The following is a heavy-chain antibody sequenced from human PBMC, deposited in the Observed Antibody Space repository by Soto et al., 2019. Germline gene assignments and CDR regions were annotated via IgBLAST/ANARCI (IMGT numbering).Heavy chain of an antibody. CDR1: FNG. D-gene: IGHD3-9*01. J-gene: IGHJ5*01. V-gene: IGHV3-30*03. CDR2: ITGDGGSQ. Sequence: PGGSLRLSCAAPFNGIHWVRQAPGKGLEWVAFITGDGGSQLYADSVKGRFTISRDNSKNTVDLQMDSLRPEDTAVYRCARDIWSAGYKWIDSWGQGTLVTVSS. CDR3: ARDIWSAGYKWIDS.